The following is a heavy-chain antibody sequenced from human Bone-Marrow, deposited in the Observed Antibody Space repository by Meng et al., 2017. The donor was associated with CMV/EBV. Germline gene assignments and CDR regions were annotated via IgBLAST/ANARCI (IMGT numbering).Heavy chain of an antibody. CDR3: GRASGVFCSSANCYRGGTDV. Sequence: SETLSLTCTVSGGSISSSSYYWGWIRQPPGKGLEWIGSIYYSGSTYYNPSLKRRVSIFVDSSKSHLSLNLRSVTAADTAVYYCGRASGVFCSSANCYRGGTDVWGQGTTVTVSS. CDR2: IYYSGST. D-gene: IGHD2-2*02. J-gene: IGHJ6*02. CDR1: GGSISSSSYY. V-gene: IGHV4-39*07.